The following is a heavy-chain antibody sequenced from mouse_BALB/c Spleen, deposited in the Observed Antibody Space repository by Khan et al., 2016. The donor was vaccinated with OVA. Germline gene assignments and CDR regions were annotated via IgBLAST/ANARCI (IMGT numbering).Heavy chain of an antibody. CDR2: VSTGGSYT. J-gene: IGHJ3*01. CDR1: GFTFSTHG. V-gene: IGHV5-6*01. Sequence: EVELVESGGDLVKPGGSLKLSCAASGFTFSTHGMSWVRQAPDKRLEWVATVSTGGSYTYYPDSVKGRFTISRDNAKNTLYLQMSGLRSEDTAMFYCTRLAYYYDSERFAYWGQGTLVTVSA. CDR3: TRLAYYYDSERFAY. D-gene: IGHD1-1*01.